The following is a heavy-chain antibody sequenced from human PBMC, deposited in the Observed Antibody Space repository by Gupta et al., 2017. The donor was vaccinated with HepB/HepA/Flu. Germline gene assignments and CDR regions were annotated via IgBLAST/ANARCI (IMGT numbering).Heavy chain of an antibody. CDR3: AKRYGAGGHLDY. CDR2: IDRSATTT. CDR1: GFTFISYA. D-gene: IGHD3-16*01. Sequence: EVQLLESGGGLVQTGGSLRLSCAASGFTFISYAMGWVRQGPGKGLEWVSNIDRSATTTHYADSVKGRFTISRDNSRNKLDLQMNSLRAEDTAVYYCAKRYGAGGHLDYWGQGPLVTVS. V-gene: IGHV3-23*05. J-gene: IGHJ4*02.